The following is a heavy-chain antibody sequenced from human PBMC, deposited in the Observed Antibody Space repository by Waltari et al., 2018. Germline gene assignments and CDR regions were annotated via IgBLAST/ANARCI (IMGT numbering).Heavy chain of an antibody. CDR1: GHTFIGYY. CDR2: INPSTGVT. Sequence: QVQLVQSGSEVKKAGASVKVSCKASGHTFIGYYIYWVRQAPGQGREWVGRINPSTGVTDYAQRFQDRVTVSRDTSISTAYMDMRRLRSDDTAVYFCARLWDSNVGYLTRPMDVWGQGTTVTVS. J-gene: IGHJ6*02. D-gene: IGHD3-16*01. V-gene: IGHV1-2*06. CDR3: ARLWDSNVGYLTRPMDV.